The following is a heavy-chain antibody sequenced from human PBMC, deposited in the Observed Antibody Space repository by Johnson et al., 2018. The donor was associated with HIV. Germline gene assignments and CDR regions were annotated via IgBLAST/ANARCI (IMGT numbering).Heavy chain of an antibody. J-gene: IGHJ3*01. CDR1: GFTVSSNY. Sequence: VLLVESGGGVVQPGRSLRLSCAASGFTVSSNYMSWVRQAPGKGLEWVSVIYSGGSTYYADSVKGRFTISRDNSKNTLYLQMNSLKTEDTAVYYCTTARTYFWGQGTMVTVSS. CDR3: TTARTYF. V-gene: IGHV3-53*01. D-gene: IGHD2-8*01. CDR2: IYSGGST.